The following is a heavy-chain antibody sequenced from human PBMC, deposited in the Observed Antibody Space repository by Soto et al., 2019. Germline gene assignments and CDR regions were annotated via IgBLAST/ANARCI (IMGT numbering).Heavy chain of an antibody. CDR2: ISWNSGSI. V-gene: IGHV3-9*01. Sequence: SLRLSCAAARLTFDDYAMHWVRRAPGKGLEWVSGISWNSGSIGYADSVKGRFTTSRDNAKNSLYLQMNSLRAEDTALYYCAKDMGEGSYYYYGMDVWGQGTTVTVSS. J-gene: IGHJ6*02. CDR3: AKDMGEGSYYYYGMDV. D-gene: IGHD3-16*01. CDR1: RLTFDDYA.